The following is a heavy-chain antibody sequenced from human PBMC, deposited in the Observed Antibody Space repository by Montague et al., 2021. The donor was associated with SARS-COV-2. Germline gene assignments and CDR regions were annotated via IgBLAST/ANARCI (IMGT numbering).Heavy chain of an antibody. D-gene: IGHD6-13*01. V-gene: IGHV4-34*01. CDR1: GVSFSGYY. Sequence: SETLSLTCAVYGVSFSGYYWSWIRQAPGKGLEWIGEINHSGRTXXXPSXXXRVTISVDTSTNQFSLNPNSVTAADTAVYYCTRGPVFSNSWYSLPTLDQRPSWYFDLWGRGTLVIVSS. CDR2: INHSGRT. J-gene: IGHJ2*01. CDR3: TRGPVFSNSWYSLPTLDQRPSWYFDL.